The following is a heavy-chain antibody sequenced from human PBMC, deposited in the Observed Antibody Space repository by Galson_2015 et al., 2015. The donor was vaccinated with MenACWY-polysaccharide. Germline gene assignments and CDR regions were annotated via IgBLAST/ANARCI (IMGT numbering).Heavy chain of an antibody. CDR3: ARRSLDNWYFDR. J-gene: IGHJ2*01. CDR1: PDSISSSY. CDR2: IHATGST. Sequence: LSLTCTVSPDSISSSYWSWIRQSADKGLEYLGRIHATGSTAYNPSFRSRVAMSVDLPRNKFSLRLASVTASDTAIYYCARRSLDNWYFDRWGRGTLVIVSS. D-gene: IGHD1-1*01. V-gene: IGHV4-4*07.